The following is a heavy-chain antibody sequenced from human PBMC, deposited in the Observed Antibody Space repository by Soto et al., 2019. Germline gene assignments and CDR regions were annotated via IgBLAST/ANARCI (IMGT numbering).Heavy chain of an antibody. CDR2: IFYSGST. D-gene: IGHD3-10*01. CDR1: GGSISSSSYY. J-gene: IGHJ5*02. V-gene: IGHV4-39*07. Sequence: SETLSLTCTVSGGSISSSSYYWGWIRQPPGKGLEWIGSIFYSGSTYYNPSLKSRVTISVDTSKNQFSLKLSSVTAADTAVYYCARGNTMVRGIEIWFDPWGQGTLVTVSS. CDR3: ARGNTMVRGIEIWFDP.